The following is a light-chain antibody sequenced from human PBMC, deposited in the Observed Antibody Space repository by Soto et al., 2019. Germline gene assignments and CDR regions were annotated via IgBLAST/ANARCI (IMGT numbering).Light chain of an antibody. V-gene: IGLV1-44*01. CDR2: SNN. Sequence: QSALTQPPSASGTPGQRVTISCSGSSSNVGTNTVNWYQLLPGTAPKLLIYSNNQRPSGVPDRFSGSKSGTSASLAISGLQSEDEADYYCAAWDDSLNGVVFGGGTKVTVL. CDR1: SSNVGTNT. J-gene: IGLJ2*01. CDR3: AAWDDSLNGVV.